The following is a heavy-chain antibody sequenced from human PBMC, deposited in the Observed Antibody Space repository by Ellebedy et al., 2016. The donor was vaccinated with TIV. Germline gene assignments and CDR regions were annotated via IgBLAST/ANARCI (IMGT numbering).Heavy chain of an antibody. Sequence: GGSLRLSCAASGFTVSSNYMSWVRQAPGKGLEWVSVIYSGGSTYYADSVKGRFTISRDNSKNTLYLQMNSLRAEDTAVYYCARGPDTWLLEEPDAFDIWGQGTMVTVSS. CDR1: GFTVSSNY. CDR3: ARGPDTWLLEEPDAFDI. J-gene: IGHJ3*02. D-gene: IGHD3-22*01. CDR2: IYSGGST. V-gene: IGHV3-66*01.